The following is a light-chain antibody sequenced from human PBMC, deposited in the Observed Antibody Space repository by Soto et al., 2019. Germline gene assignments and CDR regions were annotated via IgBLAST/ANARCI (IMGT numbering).Light chain of an antibody. V-gene: IGLV3-21*02. J-gene: IGLJ1*01. CDR1: NIGSKS. CDR3: QVWDSSSEHYV. CDR2: DDS. Sequence: SSELTQPPSVSVAPGQTARITCGGNNIGSKSVHWYQQKPGQAPVLVVYDDSDRPSGIPGRFSGSNSGNTATLTISRVEAGDEADYYCQVWDSSSEHYVFGTGTKLTVL.